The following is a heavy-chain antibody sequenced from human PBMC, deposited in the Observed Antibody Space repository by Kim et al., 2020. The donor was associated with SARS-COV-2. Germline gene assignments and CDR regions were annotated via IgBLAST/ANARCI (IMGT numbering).Heavy chain of an antibody. D-gene: IGHD1-26*01. J-gene: IGHJ4*02. V-gene: IGHV4-34*01. CDR3: ARGRWELLSFDY. Sequence: SETLSLTCAVYGGSFSGYYWSWIRQPPGKGLEWIGEINHSGSTNYNPSLKSRVTISVDTSKNQFSLKLSSVTAADTAVYYCARGRWELLSFDYWGQGTLVTVSS. CDR1: GGSFSGYY. CDR2: INHSGST.